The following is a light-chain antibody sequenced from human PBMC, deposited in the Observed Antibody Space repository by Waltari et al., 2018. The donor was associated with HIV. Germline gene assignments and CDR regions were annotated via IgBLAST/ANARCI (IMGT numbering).Light chain of an antibody. J-gene: IGKJ3*01. CDR2: WAS. Sequence: DIVMTQSPDSLAVYLGARATINCKSSQSVFSNSNNKNYLAWYQQKPGQPPKLLIYWASTRASGVPDRFSGGGSETDFTLTISSLQAEDVAVYFCQQFYTTPLTFGPGTKVDIK. CDR3: QQFYTTPLT. V-gene: IGKV4-1*01. CDR1: QSVFSNSNNKNY.